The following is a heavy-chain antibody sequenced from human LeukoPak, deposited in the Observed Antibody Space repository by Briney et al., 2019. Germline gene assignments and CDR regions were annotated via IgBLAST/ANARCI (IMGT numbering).Heavy chain of an antibody. V-gene: IGHV4-31*03. Sequence: SQTLSLTCTVSGGSISSGGYYWSWIRPHPGKGLEWIGYIYYSGSTYYNPSLKSRVTISVDTSKNQFSLKLSSVTAADTAVYYCASRYSYGYWFDPWGQGTLVTVSS. CDR2: IYYSGST. J-gene: IGHJ5*02. D-gene: IGHD5-18*01. CDR3: ASRYSYGYWFDP. CDR1: GGSISSGGYY.